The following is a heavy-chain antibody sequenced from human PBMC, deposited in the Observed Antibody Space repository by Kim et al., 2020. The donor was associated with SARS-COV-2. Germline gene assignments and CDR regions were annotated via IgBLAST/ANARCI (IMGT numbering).Heavy chain of an antibody. CDR3: AKLAVAGTRDY. D-gene: IGHD6-19*01. CDR2: ST. J-gene: IGHJ4*02. V-gene: IGHV3-43*01. Sequence: STYYAESVKGRFTISRDNSKNSLYLQMNSLRTEDTALYYCAKLAVAGTRDYWGQGTLVTVSS.